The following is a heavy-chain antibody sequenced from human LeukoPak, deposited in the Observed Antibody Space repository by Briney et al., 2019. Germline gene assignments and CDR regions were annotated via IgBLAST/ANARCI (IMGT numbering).Heavy chain of an antibody. D-gene: IGHD1-26*01. CDR1: GGSISSSSYY. CDR2: IYYSGST. V-gene: IGHV4-39*07. J-gene: IGHJ4*02. Sequence: SETLSLTCTVSGGSISSSSYYWGWIRQPPGKGLEWIGSIYYSGSTYYNPSLKSRVTISVDTSKNQFSLKLSSVTAADTAVYYCAYSPAEAGEIDYWGQGTLVTVSS. CDR3: AYSPAEAGEIDY.